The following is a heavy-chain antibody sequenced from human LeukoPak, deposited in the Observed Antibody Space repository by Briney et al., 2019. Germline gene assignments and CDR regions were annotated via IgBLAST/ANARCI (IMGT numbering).Heavy chain of an antibody. CDR3: AALEPTRGDYYYYGMDV. CDR2: INHSGST. Sequence: SETLSLIRGVYGGAFRGYYWRWVPRPPGEGLEWIWEINHSGSTNYNPSLKSRVTISVDTSKNQFSLKLSSVTAADTAVYYCAALEPTRGDYYYYGMDVWGQGTTVTVSS. V-gene: IGHV4-34*01. J-gene: IGHJ6*02. CDR1: GGAFRGYY. D-gene: IGHD1-1*01.